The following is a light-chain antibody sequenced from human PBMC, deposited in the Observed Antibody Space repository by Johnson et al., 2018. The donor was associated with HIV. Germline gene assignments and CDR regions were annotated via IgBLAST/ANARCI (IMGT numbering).Light chain of an antibody. V-gene: IGLV1-51*01. CDR1: SSNIGNKY. CDR2: DNN. CDR3: GTWDSSLSAFYV. J-gene: IGLJ1*01. Sequence: QSVLTQPPSVSAAPGQKVTISCSGSSSNIGNKYVSWYQQLPGTAPKLLIYDNNKRPSGIPDRFSGSTSGTSATLDIPGIQTGDDADYYCGTWDSSLSAFYVFGTWAKVTVL.